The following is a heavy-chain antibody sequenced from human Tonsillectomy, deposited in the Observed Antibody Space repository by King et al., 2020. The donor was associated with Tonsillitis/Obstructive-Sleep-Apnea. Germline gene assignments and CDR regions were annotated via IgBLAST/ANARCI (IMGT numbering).Heavy chain of an antibody. CDR3: AREGRYYYDSSGYYQYYFDY. J-gene: IGHJ4*02. D-gene: IGHD3-22*01. V-gene: IGHV4-31*03. Sequence: QLQESGPGLVKPSQTLSLTCTVSGGSISSGGYYLSWIRQHPGKGLEWIGYIYYSGSTYYNPSLKSRVTISVDTAKNQFSLKLSSVTAADTAVYYCAREGRYYYDSSGYYQYYFDYWGQGTLVTVSS. CDR1: GGSISSGGYY. CDR2: IYYSGST.